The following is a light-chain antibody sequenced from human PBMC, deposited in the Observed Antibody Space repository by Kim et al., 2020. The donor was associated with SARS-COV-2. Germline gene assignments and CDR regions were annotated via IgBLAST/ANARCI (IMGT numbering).Light chain of an antibody. J-gene: IGLJ2*01. Sequence: GQRVTISCSGSSSNIGSNYVYWYQQLPGTAPKLLIYRNNQRPSGVPDRFSGSKSGASASLAISGLRSEDEADYDCAAWDDSLSGQVFGGGTKLTVL. CDR3: AAWDDSLSGQV. V-gene: IGLV1-47*01. CDR1: SSNIGSNY. CDR2: RNN.